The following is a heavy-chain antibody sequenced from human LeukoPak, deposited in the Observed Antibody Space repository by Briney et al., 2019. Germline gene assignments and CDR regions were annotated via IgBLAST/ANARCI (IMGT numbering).Heavy chain of an antibody. D-gene: IGHD5-18*01. J-gene: IGHJ4*02. CDR1: GFTFDDYA. V-gene: IGHV3-43D*03. CDR2: INWDGSSI. CDR3: AKGSGYSYFDY. Sequence: GGSLRLSCAASGFTFDDYAMHWVRQAPGKGLEWVSLINWDGSSIYYAASLKGRFTSSRDNSKSSLYLQMNSLRVEDTALYYCAKGSGYSYFDYWGQGTLVTVSS.